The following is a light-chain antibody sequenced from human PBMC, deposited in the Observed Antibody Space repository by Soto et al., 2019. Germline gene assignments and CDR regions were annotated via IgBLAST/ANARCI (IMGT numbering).Light chain of an antibody. Sequence: EIVMTQSPPSLTVTPGEPASISCRSSQRLLHSNGNTFLDWYVQKPGQSPQLLIYLGSNRASGVPDRVSGSEAGTYVTLKISRVEAEDVGVYYCMQALQSPYTFGQGTKLEIK. CDR2: LGS. CDR1: QRLLHSNGNTF. J-gene: IGKJ2*01. CDR3: MQALQSPYT. V-gene: IGKV2-28*01.